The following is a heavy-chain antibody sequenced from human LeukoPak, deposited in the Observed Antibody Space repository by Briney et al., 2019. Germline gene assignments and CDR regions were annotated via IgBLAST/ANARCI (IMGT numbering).Heavy chain of an antibody. Sequence: SETLSLTCTVSGGSISSSSNYWDWIRQPPGKGLEWIGSMYYSGSTYYNPSLKSRVTISIDTSKNHFSLRLSSVTAADTAVYYCARESNAGTFDIWGQGTMVTVSS. CDR1: GGSISSSSNY. CDR2: MYYSGST. V-gene: IGHV4-39*07. J-gene: IGHJ3*02. CDR3: ARESNAGTFDI.